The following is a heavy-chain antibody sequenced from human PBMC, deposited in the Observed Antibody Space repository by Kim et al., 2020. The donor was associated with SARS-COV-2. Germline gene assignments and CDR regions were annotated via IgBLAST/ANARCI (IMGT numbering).Heavy chain of an antibody. CDR3: ARTEGTYCGGDCYRSAFDI. J-gene: IGHJ4*02. CDR1: GGSVSGGGDY. D-gene: IGHD2-21*02. V-gene: IGHV4-31*02. CDR2: IHYIGTT. Sequence: SQTLSLTCTVSGGSVSGGGDYWSWIRQLPGKGLKWIAYIHYIGTTFYNPSLKRRVSISLDTSNNLFSLSLSSVTAADTAVYYCARTEGTYCGGDCYRSAFDIWGQGTLVTVSS.